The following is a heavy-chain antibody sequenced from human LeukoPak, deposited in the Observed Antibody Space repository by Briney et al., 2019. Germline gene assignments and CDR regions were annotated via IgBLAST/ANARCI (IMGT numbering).Heavy chain of an antibody. D-gene: IGHD6-13*01. CDR3: AREQQLYPLMDV. Sequence: PSETLSVSCTVSGGSISSYYWSWIRQPPGKGLEWIGYIYYSGSTYYNPSLKSRVTISVDTSKNQFSLKLSSVTAADTAVYYCAREQQLYPLMDVWGKGTTVTVSS. V-gene: IGHV4-30-4*08. CDR1: GGSISSYY. J-gene: IGHJ6*03. CDR2: IYYSGST.